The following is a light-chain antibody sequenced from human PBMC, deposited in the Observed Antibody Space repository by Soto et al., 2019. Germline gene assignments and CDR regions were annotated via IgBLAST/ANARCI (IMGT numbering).Light chain of an antibody. CDR1: SSDVGYYNY. V-gene: IGLV2-11*01. J-gene: IGLJ1*01. CDR2: DVS. Sequence: QSALAQPRSVSGSPGQSVTISCTGTSSDVGYYNYVSWYQHHPGDAPKLMIYDVSKRPSGVPDRFSGSKSGNTASLTISGLQAEDEADYYCCSYAGSYGDVFGTGTKLTVL. CDR3: CSYAGSYGDV.